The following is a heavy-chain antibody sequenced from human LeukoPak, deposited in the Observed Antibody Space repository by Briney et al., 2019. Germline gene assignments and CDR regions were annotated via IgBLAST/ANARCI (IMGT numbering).Heavy chain of an antibody. Sequence: GGSLRLSCAASGFTFATSAMNWVRQAPGKGLEWVSAVSDSGGSTYYAKSVKGRFTISRDNPKNTLYLQMNSLRAEDTATYYCAKDISCSFWGQGVLVTVSS. V-gene: IGHV3-23*01. CDR3: AKDISCSF. J-gene: IGHJ4*02. D-gene: IGHD6-13*01. CDR2: VSDSGGST. CDR1: GFTFATSA.